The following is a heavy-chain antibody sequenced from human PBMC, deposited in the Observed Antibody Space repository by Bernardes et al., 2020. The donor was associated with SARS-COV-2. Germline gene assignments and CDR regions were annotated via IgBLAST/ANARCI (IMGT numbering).Heavy chain of an antibody. V-gene: IGHV3-33*01. CDR2: IWYDGSNK. CDR1: GFTFSSYG. CDR3: ARDDGY. Sequence: GGSLRLSRAASGFTFSSYGMHWVRQAPDKGLEWVALIWYDGSNKYYADSVKGRFTVSRDNSKNTLYLQMNSLRDEDTAVYYCARDDGYWGQGTLVTVSS. J-gene: IGHJ4*02.